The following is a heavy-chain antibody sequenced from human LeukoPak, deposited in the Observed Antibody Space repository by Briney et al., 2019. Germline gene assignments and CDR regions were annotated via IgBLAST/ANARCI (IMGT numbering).Heavy chain of an antibody. CDR1: GFTLSSYT. CDR3: ARLRWLQFHY. CDR2: IYSGGST. Sequence: GGSLRLSCAASGFTLSSYTMNWVRQAPGKGLEWVSVIYSGGSTYYADSVKGRFTISRDNSKNTLYLQMNSLRAEDTAVYYCARLRWLQFHYWGQGTLVTVSS. J-gene: IGHJ4*02. V-gene: IGHV3-53*01. D-gene: IGHD5-24*01.